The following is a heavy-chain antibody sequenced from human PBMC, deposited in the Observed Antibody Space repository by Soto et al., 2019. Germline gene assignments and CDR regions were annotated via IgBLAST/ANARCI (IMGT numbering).Heavy chain of an antibody. Sequence: SETLSPTCAVSGASISSINCGSGVRQPPGKGLEWIGEIYHSGSTNYNPSLKSRVTISVDTSKNQFSLKLSSVTAADTAVYYCASNSYGYTFYDYWGQGTLVTVSS. CDR3: ASNSYGYTFYDY. CDR1: GASISSINC. V-gene: IGHV4-4*02. CDR2: IYHSGST. D-gene: IGHD5-18*01. J-gene: IGHJ4*02.